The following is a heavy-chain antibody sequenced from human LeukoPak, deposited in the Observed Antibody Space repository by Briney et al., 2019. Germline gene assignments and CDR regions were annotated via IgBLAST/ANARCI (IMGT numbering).Heavy chain of an antibody. CDR1: GGSVSSDSYY. Sequence: SETLSLTCTVSGGSVSSDSYYWGWIRQPRGKGLEWIGYIYYSGSINYNPSLKSRVTISVDTSKNQFSLKLSSVTAADTAVYYCAREIPVGWGDQQMDYWGQGTLVTVSS. J-gene: IGHJ4*02. CDR2: IYYSGSI. D-gene: IGHD2-2*01. V-gene: IGHV4-61*01. CDR3: AREIPVGWGDQQMDY.